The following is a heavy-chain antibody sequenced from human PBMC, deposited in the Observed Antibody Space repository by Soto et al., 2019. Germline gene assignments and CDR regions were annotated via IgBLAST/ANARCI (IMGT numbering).Heavy chain of an antibody. Sequence: SETLSLTCSVSGASISNFYWSWIRQSAGEGLEWIGRLYTRGTTDYNPSLKSRVTMSIDTSKNRVSLSLTSVTAADTAVYYCAKGGTYYFDSWGQGIVVTVSS. CDR1: GASISNFY. J-gene: IGHJ4*02. CDR3: AKGGTYYFDS. CDR2: LYTRGTT. V-gene: IGHV4-4*07. D-gene: IGHD3-16*01.